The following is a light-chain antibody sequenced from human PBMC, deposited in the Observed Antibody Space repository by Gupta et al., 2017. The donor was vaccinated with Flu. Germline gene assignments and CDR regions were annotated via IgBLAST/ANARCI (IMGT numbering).Light chain of an antibody. J-gene: IGKJ2*01. CDR1: RSVLASSNNNNY. V-gene: IGKV4-1*01. CDR2: WAS. CDR3: QQCYSTPYT. Sequence: ATIRYRTSRSVLASSNNNNYLDWYQQKPGQAPKLLIYWASTRESGVPDRFSGSGSGTDFTLTISSLQAEDVAVYYCQQCYSTPYTFGQGTKLEIK.